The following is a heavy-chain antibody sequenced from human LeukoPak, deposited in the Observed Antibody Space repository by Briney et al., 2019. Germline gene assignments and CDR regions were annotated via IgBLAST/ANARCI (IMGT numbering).Heavy chain of an antibody. V-gene: IGHV4-39*07. CDR1: GGSISSSSYY. CDR2: IYYSGST. J-gene: IGHJ3*02. CDR3: AREYYYDSSGYPHDAFDI. Sequence: PSETLSLTCTVSGGSISSSSYYWGWIRQPPGKGLEWIGSIYYSGSTYYNPSLKSRVTISVDTSKNQFSLKLSSVTAADTAVYYCAREYYYDSSGYPHDAFDIWGQGTMVTVSS. D-gene: IGHD3-22*01.